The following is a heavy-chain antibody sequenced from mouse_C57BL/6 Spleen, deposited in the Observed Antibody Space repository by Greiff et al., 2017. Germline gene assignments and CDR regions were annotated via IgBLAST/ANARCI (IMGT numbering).Heavy chain of an antibody. V-gene: IGHV1-76*01. D-gene: IGHD2-1*01. CDR3: ARTRYYGNSYYFDY. CDR1: GYTFTDYY. Sequence: VQLQQSGAELVRPGASVKLSCKASGYTFTDYYINWVKQRPGQGLEWIARIYPGSGNTYYNEKFKGKATLTAEKSSSTAYMQLSSLTSEDSAVYFCARTRYYGNSYYFDYWGQGTTLTVSS. CDR2: IYPGSGNT. J-gene: IGHJ2*01.